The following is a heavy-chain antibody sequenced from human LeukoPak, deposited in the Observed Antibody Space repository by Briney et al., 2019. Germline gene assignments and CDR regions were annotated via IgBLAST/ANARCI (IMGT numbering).Heavy chain of an antibody. D-gene: IGHD5-12*01. CDR3: ARDRSGRLVPDAFDI. CDR1: GYTFTSYG. V-gene: IGHV1-2*02. J-gene: IGHJ3*02. Sequence: ASVKVSCKASGYTFTSYGISWVRQAPGQGLEWMGWINPNSGGTNYAQKFQGRVTMTRDTSISTAYMELCRLRSDDTAVYYCARDRSGRLVPDAFDIWGQGTMVTVSS. CDR2: INPNSGGT.